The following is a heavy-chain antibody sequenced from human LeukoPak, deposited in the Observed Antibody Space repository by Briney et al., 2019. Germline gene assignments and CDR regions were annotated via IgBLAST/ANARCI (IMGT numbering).Heavy chain of an antibody. CDR2: IGTAGDT. V-gene: IGHV3-13*01. CDR1: GFTFSDYD. D-gene: IGHD1-1*01. CDR3: ARVAKERVGGVYYFDY. J-gene: IGHJ4*02. Sequence: GGSPRLSCAASGFTFSDYDMHWVRQATGKGLEWVSAIGTAGDTYYTGSVKGRFTISRENAKNSLYLQMNSLGAGDTAVYYCARVAKERVGGVYYFDYWGQGTLVTVSS.